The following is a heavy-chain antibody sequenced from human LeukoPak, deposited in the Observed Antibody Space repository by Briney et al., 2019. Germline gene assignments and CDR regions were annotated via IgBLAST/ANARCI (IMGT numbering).Heavy chain of an antibody. J-gene: IGHJ5*02. D-gene: IGHD2-2*01. V-gene: IGHV3-30-3*01. Sequence: GRSLRLSCAASGFTFSIYAIHWVRQAPGKGLEWVAVISYDGSNRYYADSVKGRFTISRDNSKNTLFLQMNSLRAEDTAVYYCARDGSRFNWFDPWGQGTLVTVSS. CDR1: GFTFSIYA. CDR3: ARDGSRFNWFDP. CDR2: ISYDGSNR.